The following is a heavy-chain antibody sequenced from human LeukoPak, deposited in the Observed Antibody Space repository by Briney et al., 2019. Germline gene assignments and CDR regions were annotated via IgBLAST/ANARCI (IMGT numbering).Heavy chain of an antibody. V-gene: IGHV1-2*02. CDR3: ARGVYDNYFDY. J-gene: IGHJ4*02. CDR1: GYTFTGNY. D-gene: IGHD2-8*01. Sequence: GASVRVSCKASGYTFTGNYMHWVRQAPGQGREWMGWINPNSGGTNSAQKFQGRVTMTRDTSNSTAYMELSRLRSDDTAVYYCARGVYDNYFDYWGQGTLVTVSS. CDR2: INPNSGGT.